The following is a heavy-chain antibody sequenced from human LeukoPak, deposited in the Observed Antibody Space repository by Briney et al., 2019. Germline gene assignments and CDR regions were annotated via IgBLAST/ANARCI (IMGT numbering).Heavy chain of an antibody. CDR3: ARGEYDILTGYYNYFDY. CDR1: GYTFTSYY. V-gene: IGHV1-46*01. J-gene: IGHJ4*02. D-gene: IGHD3-9*01. CDR2: INPSGGST. Sequence: ASVKVSCKASGYTFTSYYMHWVRQAPGQGLKLMGIINPSGGSTSYAQKFQGRVTMTRDTSTSSVYMELSSLRPEDTAVYYCARGEYDILTGYYNYFDYWGQGTLVTVSS.